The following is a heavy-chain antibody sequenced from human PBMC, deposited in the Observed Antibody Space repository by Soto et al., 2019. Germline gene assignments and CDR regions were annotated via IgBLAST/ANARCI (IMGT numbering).Heavy chain of an antibody. V-gene: IGHV4-34*01. CDR1: GGSFSGYY. J-gene: IGHJ4*02. Sequence: QVQLQQWGAGLLKPSETLSLTCAVYGGSFSGYYWSWIRQPPGKGLEWIGEINHSGSTNYNPSLKSRVTISVDTSKNQFSLKLSSVTAAVTAVYYCARNSYGTNTLDYWGQGTLVTFSS. D-gene: IGHD5-18*01. CDR2: INHSGST. CDR3: ARNSYGTNTLDY.